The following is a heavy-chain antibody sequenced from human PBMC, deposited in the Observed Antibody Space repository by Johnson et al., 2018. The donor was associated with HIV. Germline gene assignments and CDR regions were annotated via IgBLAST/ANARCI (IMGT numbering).Heavy chain of an antibody. CDR3: AKDLVVINVRYAFHI. V-gene: IGHV3-9*01. CDR2: ISWNSGSI. J-gene: IGHJ3*02. CDR1: GFTFSHNA. D-gene: IGHD3-22*01. Sequence: VESGGGLVQPGGSLRLSCAASGFTFSHNAMHWVRQAPGKGLEWVSGISWNSGSIGYADSVKGRFTISRDNAKNSLYLQMDSLRAEDTALYYCAKDLVVINVRYAFHIWGQGTMVTVS.